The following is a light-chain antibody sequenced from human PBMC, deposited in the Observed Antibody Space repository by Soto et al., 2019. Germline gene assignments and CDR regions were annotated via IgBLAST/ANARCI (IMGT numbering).Light chain of an antibody. CDR2: KAS. CDR1: QSISNW. V-gene: IGKV1-5*03. J-gene: IGKJ1*01. Sequence: DIQMTQSPSTLSASVGDSVTITCRASQSISNWLAWHQQKPGKAPKLLISKASTLESGVPSRFSGSGSGTELTLTISSLQPDDFATYYCQQYNSYRAFGQGTKVEI. CDR3: QQYNSYRA.